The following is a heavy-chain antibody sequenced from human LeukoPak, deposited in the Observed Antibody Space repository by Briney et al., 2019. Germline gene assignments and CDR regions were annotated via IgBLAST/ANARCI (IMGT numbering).Heavy chain of an antibody. J-gene: IGHJ4*02. CDR3: ARRAYYYDSSGYYPFDY. Sequence: SETLSLTCTVSGVSISSSSYYWGWIRQPPGKGLEWIGNIYYSGSTYYNPSLKSRVTISVDTSKNQFSLKLSSVTAADTAVYYCARRAYYYDSSGYYPFDYWGQGTLVTVSS. V-gene: IGHV4-39*01. CDR2: IYYSGST. CDR1: GVSISSSSYY. D-gene: IGHD3-22*01.